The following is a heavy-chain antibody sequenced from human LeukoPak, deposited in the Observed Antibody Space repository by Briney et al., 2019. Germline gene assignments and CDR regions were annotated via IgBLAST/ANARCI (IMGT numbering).Heavy chain of an antibody. D-gene: IGHD3-3*01. V-gene: IGHV3-7*01. J-gene: IGHJ4*02. CDR1: GFIFTNYF. Sequence: GGSLRLSCAASGFIFTNYFMSWVRQAPGKGLEWVASIKHDGSEKYYVDSVRVRFTISRDNTMNSLYLQMSSLRAEDTAVYYCATDRGWRTSGYYLYYFEYWGQGTLVTYSS. CDR3: ATDRGWRTSGYYLYYFEY. CDR2: IKHDGSEK.